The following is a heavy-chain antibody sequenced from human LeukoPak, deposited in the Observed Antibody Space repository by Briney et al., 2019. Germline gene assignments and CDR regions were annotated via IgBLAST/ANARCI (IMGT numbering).Heavy chain of an antibody. CDR3: AKVLALYDYGDQGGAFDI. J-gene: IGHJ3*02. CDR1: GFTFSSYG. Sequence: PGGSLRLSCAAPGFTFSSYGMHWVRQAPGKGLEWVAVISYDGSNKYYADSVKGRFTISRDNSKNTLYLQMNSLRAEDTAVYYCAKVLALYDYGDQGGAFDIWGQGTMVTVSS. D-gene: IGHD4-17*01. V-gene: IGHV3-30*18. CDR2: ISYDGSNK.